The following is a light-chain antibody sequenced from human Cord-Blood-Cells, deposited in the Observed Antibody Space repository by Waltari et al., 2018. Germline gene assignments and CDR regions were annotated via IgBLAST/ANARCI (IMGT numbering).Light chain of an antibody. CDR1: QSVSSSY. CDR2: GAS. J-gene: IGKJ3*01. V-gene: IGKV3-20*01. Sequence: EIVLTQSPGTLSWSPGERATLSCRASQSVSSSYLAWYQQKPGQAPRLLIYGASRRATGIPDRFSGSGSGTDFTLTISRLEPEDFAVYYCQQYGSSPPITFGPGTKVDIK. CDR3: QQYGSSPPIT.